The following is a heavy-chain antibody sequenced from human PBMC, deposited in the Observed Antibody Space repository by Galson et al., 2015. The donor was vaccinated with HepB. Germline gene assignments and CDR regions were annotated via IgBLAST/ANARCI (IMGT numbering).Heavy chain of an antibody. V-gene: IGHV3-74*03. CDR1: GFTFSRYW. CDR2: INTDGSIT. J-gene: IGHJ5*02. Sequence: SLRLSCAASGFTFSRYWMHWVRQAPGKGLVWVSRINTDGSITTYADSVKGRFTISRDNAKNTLYLQMNSLRGEDTAVYYCTRAGAPKGAGNWFDPWGQGTLATVSS. D-gene: IGHD1-26*01. CDR3: TRAGAPKGAGNWFDP.